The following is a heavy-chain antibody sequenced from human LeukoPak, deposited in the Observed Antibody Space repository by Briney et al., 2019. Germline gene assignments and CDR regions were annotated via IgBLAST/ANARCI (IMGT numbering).Heavy chain of an antibody. CDR3: ARAYYYDTSGYWYFDY. Sequence: PGGSLRLSCAASGFTFSSYAMNWVRQAPGKGLEWVSGISGSGGTTYYADSVKGRFTISRDNSKNTLYLQMNSLRAEDAALYYCARAYYYDTSGYWYFDYWGQGTLVTVSS. V-gene: IGHV3-23*01. CDR1: GFTFSSYA. J-gene: IGHJ4*02. CDR2: ISGSGGTT. D-gene: IGHD3-22*01.